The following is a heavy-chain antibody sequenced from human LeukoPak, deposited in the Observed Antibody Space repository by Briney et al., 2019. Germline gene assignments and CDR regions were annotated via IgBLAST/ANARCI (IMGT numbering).Heavy chain of an antibody. CDR3: ARKTDAFDI. Sequence: ASVKVSCKASGYTFTSYGISWVRQAPGQGLEWMGWISAYNGNTNYAQKLQGRVAMTTDTSTSTAYVELRSLRSDDTAVYYCARKTDAFDIWGQGTMVTVSS. V-gene: IGHV1-18*01. J-gene: IGHJ3*02. CDR2: ISAYNGNT. CDR1: GYTFTSYG.